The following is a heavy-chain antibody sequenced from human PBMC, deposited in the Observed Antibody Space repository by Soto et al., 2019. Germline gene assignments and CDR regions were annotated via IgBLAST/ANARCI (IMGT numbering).Heavy chain of an antibody. CDR1: GGSISSGDYY. D-gene: IGHD3-10*01. CDR3: AREGVTMVRGVTMGYYYYYGMDV. V-gene: IGHV4-30-4*01. J-gene: IGHJ6*02. CDR2: IYYSGST. Sequence: QVQLQESGPGLVKPSQTLSLTCTVSGGSISSGDYYWSWIRQPPGKGLEWIGYIYYSGSTYYNPSLKSLVTISVDTSKNQFSLKLSSVTAADTAVYYCAREGVTMVRGVTMGYYYYYGMDVWGQGTTVTVSS.